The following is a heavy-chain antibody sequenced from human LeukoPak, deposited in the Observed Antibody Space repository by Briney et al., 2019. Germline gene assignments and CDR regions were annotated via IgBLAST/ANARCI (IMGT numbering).Heavy chain of an antibody. J-gene: IGHJ4*02. CDR1: GASINSYY. CDR2: IYYSGST. D-gene: IGHD2-8*02. V-gene: IGHV4-59*08. Sequence: SETLSLTCTVSGASINSYYWSWIRQPPGKGLEWIAYIYYSGSTSYNPSLKSRVTISIDTSKNQFSLRLSSVTAADTAVYYCARLVAYCAADCLEYWGQGTLVTVSP. CDR3: ARLVAYCAADCLEY.